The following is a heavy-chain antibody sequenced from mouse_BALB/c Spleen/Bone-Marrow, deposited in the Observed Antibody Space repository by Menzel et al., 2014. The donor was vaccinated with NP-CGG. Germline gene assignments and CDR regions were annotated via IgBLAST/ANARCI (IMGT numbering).Heavy chain of an antibody. V-gene: IGHV5-9-2*01. CDR3: ARHAYYDQTEVSFVY. CDR2: ISGGGSYT. CDR1: GFSFNSYG. Sequence: LQQSGGGLVKSGGSLILSCAASGFSFNSYGMSWVRQTPEKRLEWVATISGGGSYTFYPDSVKGRFTISRDNAKNNLYLQLSSLRSEDTALYYCARHAYYDQTEVSFVYWGQGTLVTVSA. D-gene: IGHD2-10*01. J-gene: IGHJ3*01.